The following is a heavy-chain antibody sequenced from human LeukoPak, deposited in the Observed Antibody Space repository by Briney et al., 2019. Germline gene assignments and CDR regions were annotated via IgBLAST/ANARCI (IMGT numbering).Heavy chain of an antibody. CDR3: ARNRGTRRDY. CDR1: GGSISSSSYY. V-gene: IGHV4-39*01. D-gene: IGHD2/OR15-2a*01. J-gene: IGHJ4*02. Sequence: EPSETLSLTCTVSGGSISSSSYYWGWIRQPPGKGLEWIGSIYYSGSTYYNPSPKSRVTISVDTSKNQFSLKLSSVTAADTAVYYCARNRGTRRDYWGQGTLVTVSS. CDR2: IYYSGST.